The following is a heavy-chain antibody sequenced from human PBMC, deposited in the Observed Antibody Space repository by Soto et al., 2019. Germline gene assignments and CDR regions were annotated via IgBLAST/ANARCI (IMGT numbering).Heavy chain of an antibody. V-gene: IGHV3-11*01. CDR1: GFTFSDYY. CDR2: ISSSGSTI. Sequence: QVQLVESGGGLVKPGGSLRLSCAASGFTFSDYYMSWIRQAPGKGLEWVSYISSSGSTIYYADSVKGRFTISRDNAKNSLELQMNSLGAEDTAVYYCAGGGVTIFRVVTHFEYFQHWGQGTLVTVSS. D-gene: IGHD3-3*01. CDR3: AGGGVTIFRVVTHFEYFQH. J-gene: IGHJ1*01.